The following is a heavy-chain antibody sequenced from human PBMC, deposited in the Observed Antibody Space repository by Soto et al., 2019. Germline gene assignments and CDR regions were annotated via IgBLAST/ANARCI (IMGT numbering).Heavy chain of an antibody. V-gene: IGHV4-34*01. CDR3: ARGSGDYGGIAGLDY. J-gene: IGHJ4*02. Sequence: QVQLQQWGAGLLKPSETLSLTCAVYGGSFSGYYWSWIRQPPGQGLVWIGEINHSGSTKHNPSLKSRVTISVDTSKNQFSLKLSSVTAADTAVYYCARGSGDYGGIAGLDYWGQGTLVTVSS. CDR2: INHSGST. D-gene: IGHD4-17*01. CDR1: GGSFSGYY.